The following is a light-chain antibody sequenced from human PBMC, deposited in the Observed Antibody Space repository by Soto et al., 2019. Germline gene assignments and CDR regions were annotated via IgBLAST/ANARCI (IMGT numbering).Light chain of an antibody. V-gene: IGLV1-40*01. Sequence: QSVLAQAPSVSGAPRPRVTISFTGSSSNIGAGYDIHWYQQFPGTVPKLLIYSNNNRPSGVPDRFSGSKSGASASLAITGLQPEDETVYYCQSYDSRLSAGVFGGGTKLTVL. CDR1: SSNIGAGYD. J-gene: IGLJ3*02. CDR3: QSYDSRLSAGV. CDR2: SNN.